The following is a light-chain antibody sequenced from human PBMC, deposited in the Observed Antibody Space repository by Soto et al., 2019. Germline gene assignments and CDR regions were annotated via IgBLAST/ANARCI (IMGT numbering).Light chain of an antibody. CDR3: KAGDSSILA. CDR1: KLGDKY. CDR2: QDS. V-gene: IGLV3-1*01. Sequence: SYELTQPPSVSVSPGQTASITCSGDKLGDKYACWYQQKPGQSPVLVIYQDSKRHSGIPERFSGSNSGNTATLTISGTQAMDEADYYCKAGDSSILAFGGGTKLTVL. J-gene: IGLJ2*01.